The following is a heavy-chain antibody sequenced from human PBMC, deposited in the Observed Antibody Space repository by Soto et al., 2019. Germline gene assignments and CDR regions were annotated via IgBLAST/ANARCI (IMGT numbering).Heavy chain of an antibody. J-gene: IGHJ5*02. CDR3: AHRRRQGSGTYYGWFDP. CDR2: IYWDDDK. D-gene: IGHD3-10*01. CDR1: GFSLSASGVG. Sequence: QITLKETGPTLVKPTQTLTLTCTFSGFSLSASGVGVGWIRQPPGKALEWLALIYWDDDKRYSPSLKSRLTITKDTSKNQVVLTMTDMDPVDTATYYCAHRRRQGSGTYYGWFDPWGQGTLVTVSS. V-gene: IGHV2-5*02.